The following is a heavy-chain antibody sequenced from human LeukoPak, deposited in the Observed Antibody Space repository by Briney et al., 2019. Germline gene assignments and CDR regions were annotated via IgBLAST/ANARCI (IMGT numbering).Heavy chain of an antibody. V-gene: IGHV4-30-4*08. CDR2: IYYSGST. CDR1: GGSISSGDYY. Sequence: SQTLSLTCTVSGGSISSGDYYWSWIRQPPGKGQEWIGYIYYSGSTYYNPSLKSRVTISVDTSKNQFSLKLSSVTAADTAVYYCARESRIIPAALGAFDIWGQGTMVTVSS. D-gene: IGHD2-2*01. J-gene: IGHJ3*02. CDR3: ARESRIIPAALGAFDI.